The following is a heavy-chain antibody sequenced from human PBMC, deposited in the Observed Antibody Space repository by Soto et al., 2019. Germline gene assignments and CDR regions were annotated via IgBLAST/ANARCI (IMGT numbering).Heavy chain of an antibody. CDR3: ARGPSVRDTTEGHY. J-gene: IGHJ4*02. CDR2: ISYDGRNK. CDR1: GFTISFYA. V-gene: IGHV3-30*04. D-gene: IGHD1-1*01. Sequence: GGYMIISCAAPGFTISFYALHWVRQAPGKGLEWVALISYDGRNKYYADSVKGRFSISRDNSKNTLYLQMDSLRPEDTAVYYCARGPSVRDTTEGHYWGQGTLVTVS.